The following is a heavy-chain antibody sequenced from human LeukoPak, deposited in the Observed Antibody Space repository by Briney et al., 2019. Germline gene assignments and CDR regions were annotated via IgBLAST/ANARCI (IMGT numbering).Heavy chain of an antibody. J-gene: IGHJ3*02. Sequence: GGSLRLSCAASGFTFSSYSMNWVRQAPGKGLEWVSSISSSSSYIYYAGSVKGRFTISRDSAKNSLYLQMNSLRAEDTAVYYCARGRSGYDRNDAFDIWSQGTMVTVSS. V-gene: IGHV3-21*01. D-gene: IGHD5-12*01. CDR1: GFTFSSYS. CDR2: ISSSSSYI. CDR3: ARGRSGYDRNDAFDI.